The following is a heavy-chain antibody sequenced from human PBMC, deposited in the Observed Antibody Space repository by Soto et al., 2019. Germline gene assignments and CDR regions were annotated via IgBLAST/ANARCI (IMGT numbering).Heavy chain of an antibody. J-gene: IGHJ6*03. CDR3: ARDLGDATVIPAYYMDV. CDR1: GYTFTSYY. D-gene: IGHD4-17*01. V-gene: IGHV1-46*03. Sequence: QVQLVQSGAEVKKPGASVKVSCKASGYTFTSYYMHWVRQAPGQGLEWMGIINPSGGSTSYAQKFQGRVTMTRDTSTSTVYMELSSLRSEDTAVYYCARDLGDATVIPAYYMDVWGKGTTVTVSS. CDR2: INPSGGST.